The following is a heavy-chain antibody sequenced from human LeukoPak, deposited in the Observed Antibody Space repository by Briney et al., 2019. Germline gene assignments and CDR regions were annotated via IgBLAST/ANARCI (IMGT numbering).Heavy chain of an antibody. J-gene: IGHJ4*02. CDR2: IYSGGST. CDR3: ARGSGWYKAVDY. V-gene: IGHV3-53*01. D-gene: IGHD6-19*01. Sequence: GGSLRLSCAASGLTLCSNYMSGVRPAPGKGLEWVSVIYSGGSTYYADSVKGRFTISRDNSKNTLYLQMNSLRAEDTAVYYCARGSGWYKAVDYWGQGTLVTVSS. CDR1: GLTLCSNY.